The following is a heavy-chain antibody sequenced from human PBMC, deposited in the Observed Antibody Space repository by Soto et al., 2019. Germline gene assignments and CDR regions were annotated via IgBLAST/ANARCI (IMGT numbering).Heavy chain of an antibody. CDR1: GGSISSSSYY. CDR2: FYYSGST. D-gene: IGHD2-15*01. J-gene: IGHJ4*02. Sequence: QLQLQESGPGLVKPSETLSLTCTVSGGSISSSSYYWGWIRQPPGKGLEWIGSFYYSGSTYYNPSLKVRVTISVDTSKSQFSLKLSSVTAADTAVYYCARHMIGGVVAATPFDYWGQGTLVTVSS. V-gene: IGHV4-39*01. CDR3: ARHMIGGVVAATPFDY.